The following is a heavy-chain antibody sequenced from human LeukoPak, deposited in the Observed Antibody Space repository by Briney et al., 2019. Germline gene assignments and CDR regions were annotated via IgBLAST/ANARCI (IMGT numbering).Heavy chain of an antibody. CDR1: GFTFSSYA. CDR3: AKDWIGTYSSSWYNLHDAFDI. J-gene: IGHJ3*02. Sequence: HPGGSLRLSCAASGFTFSSYAMSWVRQAPGKGLEWVSAISGSGGSTYYADSVKGRFTISRDNSKNTLYLQMNSLRAEDTAVYYCAKDWIGTYSSSWYNLHDAFDIWGQGTMVTVSS. D-gene: IGHD6-13*01. CDR2: ISGSGGST. V-gene: IGHV3-23*01.